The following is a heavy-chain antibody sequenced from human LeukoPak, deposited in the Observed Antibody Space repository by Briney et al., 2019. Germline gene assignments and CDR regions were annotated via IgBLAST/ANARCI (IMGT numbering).Heavy chain of an antibody. J-gene: IGHJ4*02. V-gene: IGHV4-34*01. CDR3: ARGAPGY. CDR2: INHSGST. CDR1: GGSFSDYY. Sequence: SETLSLACAVYGGSFSDYYWTWIRQPPGKGLEWIGEINHSGSTNYNPSLKSRVTISVDTSKNQFSLKLNSVTAADTAVYFCARGAPGYWGQGTLVTVSS.